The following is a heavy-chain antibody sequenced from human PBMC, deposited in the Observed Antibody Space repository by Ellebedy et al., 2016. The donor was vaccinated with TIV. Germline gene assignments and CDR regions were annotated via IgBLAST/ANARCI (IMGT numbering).Heavy chain of an antibody. CDR3: AKHAGAMTTVVKGGDS. Sequence: SETLSLTXTVSGGSIISSYYWGWIRQPPGKGLEWIGSIYHSGSAYYNPSLKSRVTISVDTSTNQFSLNLNSVTAADTAVYYCAKHAGAMTTVVKGGDSWGQGTLVTVSA. V-gene: IGHV4-39*01. J-gene: IGHJ4*02. CDR2: IYHSGSA. D-gene: IGHD4-23*01. CDR1: GGSIISSYY.